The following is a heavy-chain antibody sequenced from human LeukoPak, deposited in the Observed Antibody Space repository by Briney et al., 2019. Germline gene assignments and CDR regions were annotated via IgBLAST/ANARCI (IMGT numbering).Heavy chain of an antibody. Sequence: GGSLRLSCAASGFTFSSYAMSWVRQAPGKGLEWVSAISGSGGSTYYADSVKGRFTISRDNSKNTLYLQMNSRRAEDTAVYYCAKDQITMIVVVIPASFDYWGQGTLVTVSS. CDR1: GFTFSSYA. J-gene: IGHJ4*02. CDR2: ISGSGGST. D-gene: IGHD3-22*01. V-gene: IGHV3-23*01. CDR3: AKDQITMIVVVIPASFDY.